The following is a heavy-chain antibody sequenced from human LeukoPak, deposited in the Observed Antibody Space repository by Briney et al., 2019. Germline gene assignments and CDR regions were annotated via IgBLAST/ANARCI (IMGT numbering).Heavy chain of an antibody. D-gene: IGHD2-15*01. Sequence: GGTLRLSCAASGFTFSSYGMSWVRQAPGKGLEWVSAISGSGGSTYYADSVRGRFTISRDNSRNTLYLQMNSLRAEDTAIYYCAKNGDRGAYCSGGTCYPYYYYYMDVWGKGTTVTISS. CDR1: GFTFSSYG. V-gene: IGHV3-23*01. CDR3: AKNGDRGAYCSGGTCYPYYYYYMDV. J-gene: IGHJ6*03. CDR2: ISGSGGST.